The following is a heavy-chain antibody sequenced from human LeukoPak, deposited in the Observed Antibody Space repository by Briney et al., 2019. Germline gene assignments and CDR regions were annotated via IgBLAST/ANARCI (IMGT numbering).Heavy chain of an antibody. Sequence: SVKVSCKASGYTFTGYYMHWVRQAPGQGLEWMGRIIPILGIANYAQKFQGRVTITADKSTSTAYMELSSLRSEDTAVYYCASGSGSRTRFDPWGQGTLVTVSS. D-gene: IGHD3-10*01. V-gene: IGHV1-69*02. CDR3: ASGSGSRTRFDP. CDR2: IIPILGIA. J-gene: IGHJ5*02. CDR1: GYTFTGYY.